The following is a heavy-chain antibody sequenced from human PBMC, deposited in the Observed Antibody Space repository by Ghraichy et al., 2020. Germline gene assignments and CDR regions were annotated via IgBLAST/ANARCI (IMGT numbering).Heavy chain of an antibody. CDR3: ARGHFGRED. V-gene: IGHV4-34*01. CDR2: INHSGST. Sequence: SETLSLTCAVYGGSFSGYYWSWIRQPPGKGLEWIGEINHSGSTNYNPSLKSRVTISVDTSKNQFSLKLSSVTAADTAVYYCARGHFGREDWGQGTLVTVSS. CDR1: GGSFSGYY. J-gene: IGHJ4*02. D-gene: IGHD3-3*01.